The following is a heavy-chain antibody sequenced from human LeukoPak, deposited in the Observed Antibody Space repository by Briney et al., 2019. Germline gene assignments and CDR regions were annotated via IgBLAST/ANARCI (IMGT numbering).Heavy chain of an antibody. Sequence: PSETLSLTCAVSGGSISSGGYSWSWIRQPPGKGLEWIGYIYHSGSTYYNPSLKSRVTISVDRSKNQFSLKLSSVTAADTAVYYCARGGNDILTGYYIEYFDYWGQGTLVTVSS. D-gene: IGHD3-9*01. CDR2: IYHSGST. J-gene: IGHJ4*02. CDR1: GGSISSGGYS. V-gene: IGHV4-30-2*01. CDR3: ARGGNDILTGYYIEYFDY.